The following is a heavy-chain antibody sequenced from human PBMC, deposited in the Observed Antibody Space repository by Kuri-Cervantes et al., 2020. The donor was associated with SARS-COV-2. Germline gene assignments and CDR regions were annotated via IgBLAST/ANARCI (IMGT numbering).Heavy chain of an antibody. J-gene: IGHJ6*02. Sequence: SETLSLTCTVSGGSISSTSYYWDWIRQPPGKGLEWIGSIYYSGSTYYNPSLKSRVTISVDTSKNQFSLKLSSLTAADTAVYYCARGRVVPAAIVYYYGMDVWGQGTTVTVSS. CDR2: IYYSGST. CDR3: ARGRVVPAAIVYYYGMDV. CDR1: GGSISSTSYY. V-gene: IGHV4-39*01. D-gene: IGHD2-2*01.